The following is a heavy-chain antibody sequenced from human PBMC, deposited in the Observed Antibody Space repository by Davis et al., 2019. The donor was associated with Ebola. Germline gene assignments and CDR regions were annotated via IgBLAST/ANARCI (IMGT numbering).Heavy chain of an antibody. CDR2: IYPGDSDT. J-gene: IGHJ4*02. D-gene: IGHD3-10*01. CDR1: GYSFTSYW. CDR3: ARHGGYYYGSGSYIPYFDY. Sequence: GESLKISCKGSGYSFTSYWIGWVRQMPGKGLEWMGIIYPGDSDTRYSPSFQGQVTISADKSISTAYLQWSSLKASDTAMYYCARHGGYYYGSGSYIPYFDYWGQGTLVTVSS. V-gene: IGHV5-51*01.